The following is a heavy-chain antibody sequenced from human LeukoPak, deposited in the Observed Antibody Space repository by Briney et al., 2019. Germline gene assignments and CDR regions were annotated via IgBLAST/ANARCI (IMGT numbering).Heavy chain of an antibody. CDR2: IKQDGSEK. D-gene: IGHD2-2*01. V-gene: IGHV3-7*01. Sequence: GGSLRLSCAASGFTFSSYWMSWVRQAPGKGLESVANIKQDGSEKYYVDSVKGRFTISRDNAKNSLYLQMNSLRAEDTAVYYCARDRIVVVPASLLDYYYYYGMDVWGQGNTVTVSS. CDR3: ARDRIVVVPASLLDYYYYYGMDV. J-gene: IGHJ6*02. CDR1: GFTFSSYW.